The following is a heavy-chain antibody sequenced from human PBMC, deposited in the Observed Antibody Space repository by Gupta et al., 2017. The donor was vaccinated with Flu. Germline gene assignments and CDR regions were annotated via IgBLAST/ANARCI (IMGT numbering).Heavy chain of an antibody. V-gene: IGHV4-34*01. J-gene: IGHJ4*02. CDR3: ARWSSQQLVHYFDY. CDR2: INHSGSA. CDR1: GGSFSGYY. D-gene: IGHD6-13*01. Sequence: QVQLQQWGAGLLKPSETLSLTCAVYGGSFSGYYWSWIRQPPGKGLEWIGEINHSGSANYNPSLKSRVTISVDTSKNQFSLKLSSVTAADTAVYYCARWSSQQLVHYFDYWGQGTLVTVSS.